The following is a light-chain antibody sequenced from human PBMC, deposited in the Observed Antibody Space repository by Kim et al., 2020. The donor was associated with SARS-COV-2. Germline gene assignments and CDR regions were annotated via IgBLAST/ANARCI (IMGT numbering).Light chain of an antibody. CDR2: DVS. V-gene: IGLV2-11*01. Sequence: GPSVTISCTGTSSDVGCYNLVSWYQQHPGNAPKLRIYDVSKLPSGVPDRFAGSKSGNTASLTISGLLAEDEADYYCCSYAGNYRGVFGGGTQLTVL. CDR3: CSYAGNYRGV. CDR1: SSDVGCYNL. J-gene: IGLJ3*02.